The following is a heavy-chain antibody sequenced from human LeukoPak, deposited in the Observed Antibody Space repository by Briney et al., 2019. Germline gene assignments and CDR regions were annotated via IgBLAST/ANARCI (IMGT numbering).Heavy chain of an antibody. CDR3: AKDHVGRSGSYLAFDY. CDR2: ISGSGDST. V-gene: IGHV3-23*01. Sequence: GGSLRLSCAASGFSFSSYAMSWVRQAPGKGLEWVSVISGSGDSTYYSDSVKGRFTISRDNSKNTLHLQMNSLRAEDTAVYHCAKDHVGRSGSYLAFDYWGQGTLVTVSS. CDR1: GFSFSSYA. J-gene: IGHJ4*02. D-gene: IGHD1-26*01.